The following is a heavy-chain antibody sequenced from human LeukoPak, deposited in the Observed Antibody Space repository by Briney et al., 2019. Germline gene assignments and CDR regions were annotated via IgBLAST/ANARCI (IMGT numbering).Heavy chain of an antibody. J-gene: IGHJ6*02. V-gene: IGHV3-30*03. CDR1: GFTFSSYG. D-gene: IGHD6-13*01. CDR3: ARVAGSWFPYYGMDV. CDR2: ISYDGSNK. Sequence: GRSLRLSCAASGFTFSSYGMHWVRQAPGKGLEWVAIISYDGSNKYYADSVRGRFTISRDNSKNTLYLQMNSLRVEDTAVYYCARVAGSWFPYYGMDVWGQGTTVTVSS.